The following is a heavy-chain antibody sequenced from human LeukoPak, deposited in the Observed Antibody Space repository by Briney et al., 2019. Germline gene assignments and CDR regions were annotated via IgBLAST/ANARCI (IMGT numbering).Heavy chain of an antibody. Sequence: PGGSLRLSCAASGFTFSSYSMNWVRQAPGKGLEWVSSISSSSSYIYYADSVKGRFTISRDNAKNSLYLQMNSLRAEDTAVYYCASGNYDFWSGYDYAFDIWGQGIMVTVSS. CDR3: ASGNYDFWSGYDYAFDI. D-gene: IGHD3-3*01. V-gene: IGHV3-21*01. J-gene: IGHJ3*02. CDR1: GFTFSSYS. CDR2: ISSSSSYI.